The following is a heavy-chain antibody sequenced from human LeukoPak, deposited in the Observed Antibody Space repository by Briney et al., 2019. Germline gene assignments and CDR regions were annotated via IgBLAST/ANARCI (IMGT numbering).Heavy chain of an antibody. V-gene: IGHV3-9*01. CDR1: GFTFDDYA. J-gene: IGHJ4*02. D-gene: IGHD6-13*01. Sequence: GGSLRLSCAASGFTFDDYAMHWVRQALGKGLEWVSGISWNSGSIGYADSVKGRFTISRDNAKNSLYLQMNSLRAEDTALYYCAKDMSPYSSSFDYWGQGTLVTVSS. CDR2: ISWNSGSI. CDR3: AKDMSPYSSSFDY.